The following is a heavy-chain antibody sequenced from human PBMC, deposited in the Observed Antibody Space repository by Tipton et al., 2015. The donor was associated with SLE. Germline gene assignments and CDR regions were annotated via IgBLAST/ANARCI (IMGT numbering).Heavy chain of an antibody. CDR2: ITPFNGNT. J-gene: IGHJ3*02. Sequence: QSGAEVKKTGSSVKVSCKASGYTFTYRYLHWVRQAPGQALEWMGWITPFNGNTDYAQKFQDRVTITRDRSMSTAYMELSSLRSEDTARYYCATQGHQVVPAVWAFDIWGQGTMVTVSS. CDR1: GYTFTYRY. D-gene: IGHD2-2*01. CDR3: ATQGHQVVPAVWAFDI. V-gene: IGHV1-45*02.